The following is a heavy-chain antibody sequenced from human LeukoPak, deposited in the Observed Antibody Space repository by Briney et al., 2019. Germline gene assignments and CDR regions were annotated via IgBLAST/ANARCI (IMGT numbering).Heavy chain of an antibody. CDR2: ISGAGGST. J-gene: IGHJ4*02. Sequence: GGSLRLSCTSSGFTFSNYAMTWVRQAPGKGLEWVSTISGAGGSTYYADSVEGRFTISRDNSKNTLSLQMNSLRAEDTAIYYCVRDLLIFEYWGQGTLVTVSS. CDR1: GFTFSNYA. D-gene: IGHD2-15*01. V-gene: IGHV3-23*01. CDR3: VRDLLIFEY.